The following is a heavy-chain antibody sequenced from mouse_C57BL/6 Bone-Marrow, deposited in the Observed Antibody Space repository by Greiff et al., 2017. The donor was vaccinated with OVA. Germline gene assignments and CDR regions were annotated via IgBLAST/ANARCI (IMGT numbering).Heavy chain of an antibody. CDR3: STVYYVRRDALDY. Sequence: EVQLQQSGAELVRPGASVKLSCTASGFNFKDYYMHWVKQRPEQGLEWIGRIDPEDGVSDYTPKFKGKATMPADTSSNTAYLQLRSLTSEDTAAYYCSTVYYVRRDALDYWGQGTSVTVAS. J-gene: IGHJ4*01. D-gene: IGHD1-1*01. V-gene: IGHV14-1*01. CDR1: GFNFKDYY. CDR2: IDPEDGVS.